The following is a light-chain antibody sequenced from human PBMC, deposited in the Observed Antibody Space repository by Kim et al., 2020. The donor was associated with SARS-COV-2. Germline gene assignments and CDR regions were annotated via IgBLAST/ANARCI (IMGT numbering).Light chain of an antibody. J-gene: IGKJ1*01. Sequence: DIQVTQSPSILPASVGDTVTITCRASQSVQNWLAWYQQKPGQVPRLLIEKAFNLQYGVPARFSGSSSGTEFTLTITTLQPDDFATYYCQQYHTHSTFGQGTKVDIK. CDR1: QSVQNW. CDR3: QQYHTHST. V-gene: IGKV1-5*03. CDR2: KAF.